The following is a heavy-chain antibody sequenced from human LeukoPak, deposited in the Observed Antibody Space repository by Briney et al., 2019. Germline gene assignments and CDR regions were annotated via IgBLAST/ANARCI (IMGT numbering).Heavy chain of an antibody. CDR2: INHSGST. J-gene: IGHJ4*02. V-gene: IGHV4-34*01. CDR1: GFTVSSNY. Sequence: PGGSLRLSCAAAGFTVSSNYMSWIRQPPGKGLEWIGEINHSGSTNYNPSLKSRVTISVDTSKNQFSLKLTSVTAADTAVYYCARDLLWGYDYWGQGTLVTVSP. D-gene: IGHD3-10*01. CDR3: ARDLLWGYDY.